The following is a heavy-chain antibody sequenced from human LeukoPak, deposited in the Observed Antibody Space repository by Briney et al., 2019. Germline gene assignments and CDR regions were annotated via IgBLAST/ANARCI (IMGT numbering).Heavy chain of an antibody. Sequence: GGSLRLSRAASGFSLSDYWMTWVRQAPGTGLECVGNIKFDGSEIYYLDSVRGRFSISRDNAKNSLYLQMNSLRVEDTAVYYCTRDLNHDSSGWGQGTLVTVSS. CDR1: GFSLSDYW. J-gene: IGHJ4*02. CDR2: IKFDGSEI. D-gene: IGHD3-22*01. CDR3: TRDLNHDSSG. V-gene: IGHV3-7*01.